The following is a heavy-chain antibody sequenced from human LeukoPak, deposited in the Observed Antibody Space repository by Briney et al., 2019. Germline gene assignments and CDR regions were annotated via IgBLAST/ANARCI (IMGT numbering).Heavy chain of an antibody. V-gene: IGHV3-66*02. CDR3: AKDWGDGYNFPDAFDM. CDR2: IYSGGST. CDR1: GFTVSSNY. D-gene: IGHD5-24*01. Sequence: GGSLRLSCAASGFTVSSNYMSWVRQAPGKGLEWVSVIYSGGSTYYADSVKGRFTISRDNSKNTLYLQMNSLRAEDTAVYYCAKDWGDGYNFPDAFDMWGQGTMVTVSS. J-gene: IGHJ3*02.